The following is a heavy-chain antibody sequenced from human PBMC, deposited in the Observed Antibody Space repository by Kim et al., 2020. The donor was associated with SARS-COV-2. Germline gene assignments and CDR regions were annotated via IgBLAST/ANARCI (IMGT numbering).Heavy chain of an antibody. V-gene: IGHV3-21*01. J-gene: IGHJ4*02. D-gene: IGHD6-19*01. Sequence: GGSLRLSCAASGFTFSSYSMNWVRQAPGKGLEWVSSISSSSSYIYYADSVKGRFTISRDNAKNSLYLQMNSLRAEDTAVYYCAGRSGYSSGWFRAGFDYWGQGTLVTVSS. CDR1: GFTFSSYS. CDR3: AGRSGYSSGWFRAGFDY. CDR2: ISSSSSYI.